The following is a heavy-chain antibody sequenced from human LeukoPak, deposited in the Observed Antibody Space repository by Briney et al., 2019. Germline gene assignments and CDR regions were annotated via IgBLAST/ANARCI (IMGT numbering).Heavy chain of an antibody. V-gene: IGHV5-51*01. CDR1: GYSFNTYW. Sequence: GESLKISCKGSGYSFNTYWIGWVRQVPGKGLEWMGIIYPGDSDTRYSPSFQGQVTISADKSISTAYLQWSSLKASDTAMYYCARSGFPARVVVAAVRAFDIWGQGTMVTVSS. CDR2: IYPGDSDT. J-gene: IGHJ3*02. CDR3: ARSGFPARVVVAAVRAFDI. D-gene: IGHD2-15*01.